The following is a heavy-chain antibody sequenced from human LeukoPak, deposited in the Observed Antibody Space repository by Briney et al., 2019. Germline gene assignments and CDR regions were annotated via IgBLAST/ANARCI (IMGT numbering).Heavy chain of an antibody. CDR3: ARDTASDHVWGSYRRWFDP. V-gene: IGHV1-3*01. Sequence: GASVKVSCKASGYTFTSYAMHWVRQAPGQRLEWVGWINAGNGNTKYSQKFQGRVTITRDTSASIAYMELSSLRSEDTAVYYCARDTASDHVWGSYRRWFDPWGQGTLVTVSS. D-gene: IGHD3-16*02. J-gene: IGHJ5*02. CDR2: INAGNGNT. CDR1: GYTFTSYA.